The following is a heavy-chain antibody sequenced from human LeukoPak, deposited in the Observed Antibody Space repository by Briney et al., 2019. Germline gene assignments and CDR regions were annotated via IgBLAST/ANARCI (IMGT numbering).Heavy chain of an antibody. CDR2: VSAYNGNT. D-gene: IGHD3-3*01. CDR3: ARGDDFWSGLDL. Sequence: GASVKVSFKASGYTFSSLSISRGRQAPGQGLEWMGWVSAYNGNTNYAQKLQGRVTMTTATSTSTAYMELRSLRSDATAVYYGARGDDFWSGLDLWGQGTMVTVSS. V-gene: IGHV1-18*01. J-gene: IGHJ3*01. CDR1: GYTFSSLS.